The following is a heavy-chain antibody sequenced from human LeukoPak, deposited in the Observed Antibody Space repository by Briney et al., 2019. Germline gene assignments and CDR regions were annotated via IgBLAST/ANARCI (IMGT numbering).Heavy chain of an antibody. Sequence: GGSLRLSCVVSGIPFVSNALSWVRQAPGRGLGWASGLNGVGDRADFADSVRGRVIISRDISKNTLYLQMYSLRADDTAVYYCTKDLFWTGPVDSNFYMDIWGKGTTVVVSS. CDR1: GIPFVSNA. CDR3: TKDLFWTGPVDSNFYMDI. J-gene: IGHJ6*03. D-gene: IGHD3/OR15-3a*01. CDR2: LNGVGDRA. V-gene: IGHV3-23*01.